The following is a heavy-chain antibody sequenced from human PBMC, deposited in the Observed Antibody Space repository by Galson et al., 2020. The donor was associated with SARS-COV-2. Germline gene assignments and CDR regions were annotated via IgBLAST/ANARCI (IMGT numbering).Heavy chain of an antibody. V-gene: IGHV2-70*01. Sequence: SGPTLVKPTQPLTLTCTLPGFSLSTSGMCVSWIRQPPGKALEWLAPIDWDDDKYYSTSLKTRLTISKDTSKNQVVLTMTNMDPVDTATYYCARTHYDILTGRNWFDPWGQGTLVTVSS. J-gene: IGHJ5*02. CDR1: GFSLSTSGMC. CDR2: IDWDDDK. CDR3: ARTHYDILTGRNWFDP. D-gene: IGHD3-9*01.